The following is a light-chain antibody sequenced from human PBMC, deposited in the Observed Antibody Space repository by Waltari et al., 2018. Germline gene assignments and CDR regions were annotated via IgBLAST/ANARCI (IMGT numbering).Light chain of an antibody. J-gene: IGKJ4*02. CDR1: QGISGY. CDR3: QHVYSYPVT. Sequence: DIQLTQSPSFLSASVGDRVTFTCRASQGISGYLSWYQQKPNQAPKHLINAASTLQSGVPSRFSGGKSGTEFTLTISSLQPEDFATYVCQHVYSYPVTFGAGTTVEI. CDR2: AAS. V-gene: IGKV1-9*01.